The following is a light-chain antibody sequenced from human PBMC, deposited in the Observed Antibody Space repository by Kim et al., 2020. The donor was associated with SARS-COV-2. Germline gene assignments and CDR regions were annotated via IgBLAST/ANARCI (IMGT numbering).Light chain of an antibody. CDR3: QSYDNRLIIYV. CDR2: GDT. V-gene: IGLV1-40*01. J-gene: IGLJ1*01. Sequence: QRVTISCTGSDSNIGADYYVHWYQQLPGTAPKLLIYGDTIRPSGVPDRFSGSKSGTSASLAITGLQAEDEADYYCQSYDNRLIIYVFGTGTKVTVL. CDR1: DSNIGADYY.